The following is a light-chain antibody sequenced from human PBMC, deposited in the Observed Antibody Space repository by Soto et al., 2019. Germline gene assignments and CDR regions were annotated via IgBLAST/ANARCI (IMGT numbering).Light chain of an antibody. CDR3: QQYNSYPWT. V-gene: IGKV1-5*01. CDR1: QTINNW. J-gene: IGKJ1*01. Sequence: DIQMTLSPSTLSASIGDRVTVTCRASQTINNWLAWYQQKPGKAPKLLIYDASTLEGEVPSRFGASGSGTDFTLTITSLQPDDSATYYCQQYNSYPWTFGQGTKVEI. CDR2: DAS.